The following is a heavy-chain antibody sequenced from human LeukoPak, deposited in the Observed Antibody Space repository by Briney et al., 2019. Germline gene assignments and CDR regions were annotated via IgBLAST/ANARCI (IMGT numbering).Heavy chain of an antibody. CDR2: INHSGST. CDR1: GGFFSGYY. Sequence: SETLSLTCAVYGGFFSGYYWSWIRQPPGKGLEWIGEINHSGSTNYNPSLKSQVTISVDTSKNQFSLKLSSVTAADTAVYYCARVQGQQLRYWGQGTLVTVSS. V-gene: IGHV4-34*01. CDR3: ARVQGQQLRY. D-gene: IGHD6-13*01. J-gene: IGHJ4*02.